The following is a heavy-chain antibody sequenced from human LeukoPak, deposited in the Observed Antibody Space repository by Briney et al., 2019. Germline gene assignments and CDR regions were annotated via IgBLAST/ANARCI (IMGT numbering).Heavy chain of an antibody. Sequence: GGSLRLSCAASGFTFSSYGMHWVRQAPGKGLEWVAFIRYDGSNKYYADSVKGRFTISRDNSKNTLYLQMNSLRAEDTAVYYCAKDGQGYCSSTSCSAFDYWGQGTLVTVSS. J-gene: IGHJ4*02. CDR2: IRYDGSNK. CDR1: GFTFSSYG. V-gene: IGHV3-30*02. CDR3: AKDGQGYCSSTSCSAFDY. D-gene: IGHD2-2*01.